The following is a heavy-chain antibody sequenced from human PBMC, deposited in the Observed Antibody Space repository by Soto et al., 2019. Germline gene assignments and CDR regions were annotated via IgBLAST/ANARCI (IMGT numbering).Heavy chain of an antibody. CDR3: ARIGVCSGGSCYSGKYYYYYYMDV. D-gene: IGHD2-15*01. CDR2: MNPNSGNT. CDR1: GYTFTSYD. Sequence: ASVKVSCKASGYTFTSYDINWVRQATGQGLEWMGWMNPNSGNTGYAQKFQGRVTMTRNTSISTAYMELSSLRSEDTAVYYCARIGVCSGGSCYSGKYYYYYYMDVWGKGTTVTVSS. J-gene: IGHJ6*03. V-gene: IGHV1-8*01.